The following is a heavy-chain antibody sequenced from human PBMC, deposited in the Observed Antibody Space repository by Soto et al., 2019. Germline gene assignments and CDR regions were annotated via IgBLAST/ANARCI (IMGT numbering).Heavy chain of an antibody. Sequence: SETLSLTCTVPGGSISSGNYYWSWIRQPPGKGLEWIGFISYSGTTHYSASLRSRVSISVDTSKNQFSLDLSSVTAADTAVYYCATMGTPVTGLYYFDYWGQGTLVT. CDR2: ISYSGTT. CDR3: ATMGTPVTGLYYFDY. V-gene: IGHV4-30-4*01. J-gene: IGHJ4*02. D-gene: IGHD4-17*01. CDR1: GGSISSGNYY.